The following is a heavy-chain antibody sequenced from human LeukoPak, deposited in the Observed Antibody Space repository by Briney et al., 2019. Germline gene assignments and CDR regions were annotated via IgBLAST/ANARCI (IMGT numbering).Heavy chain of an antibody. CDR2: IHPSDSDT. J-gene: IGHJ4*02. CDR1: GYSFTTYW. D-gene: IGHD5-18*01. Sequence: GASLKISCKGSGYSFTTYWIGWVRQMPGKGLDWMAAIHPSDSDTRYSPSFQGQVTISADKSISTAYLQWSSLKASDTAMYYCATSYSYGAHFDHWGRGTRVTVSS. V-gene: IGHV5-51*01. CDR3: ATSYSYGAHFDH.